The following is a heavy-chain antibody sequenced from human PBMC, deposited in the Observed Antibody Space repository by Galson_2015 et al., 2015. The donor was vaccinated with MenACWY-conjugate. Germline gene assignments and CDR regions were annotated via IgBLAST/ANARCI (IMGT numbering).Heavy chain of an antibody. CDR1: GFTFSTYW. D-gene: IGHD1-26*01. J-gene: IGHJ4*02. CDR2: INSDGSST. CDR3: ARLGGNYKTASHFDY. V-gene: IGHV3-74*01. Sequence: SLRLSCAASGFTFSTYWMHWVRQAPGKGLVWVSRINSDGSSTSYADSVKGRFTISRDNAKNTLYLQKNSLRAEDTAVYYCARLGGNYKTASHFDYWGQGTLVAVSS.